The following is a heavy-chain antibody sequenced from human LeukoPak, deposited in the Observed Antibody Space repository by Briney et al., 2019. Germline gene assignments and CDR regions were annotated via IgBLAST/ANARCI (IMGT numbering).Heavy chain of an antibody. CDR3: AKDLRHRSTCNCYGWFDP. D-gene: IGHD2/OR15-2a*01. CDR2: ISPSGDNM. CDR1: GFTFNAYA. J-gene: IGHJ5*02. V-gene: IGHV3-23*01. Sequence: GGSLRLSCAASGFTFNAYAMSWVRQAPGKGPEWVSAISPSGDNMYYADSVKGRFTISRGNSKNTLYLQMNSLRVEDTAIYYCAKDLRHRSTCNCYGWFDPWGQGTLVTVSS.